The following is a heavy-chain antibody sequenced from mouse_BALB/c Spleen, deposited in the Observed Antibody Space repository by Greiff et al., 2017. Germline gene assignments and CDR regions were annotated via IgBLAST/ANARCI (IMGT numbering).Heavy chain of an antibody. V-gene: IGHV14-3*02. Sequence: VQLQQSGAELVKPGASVKLSCTASGFNIKDTYMHWVKQRPEQGLEWIGRIDPANGNTKYDPKFQGKATITADTSSNTAYLQLSSLTSEDTAVYYCARSNWDGGNYFDYWGQGTTLTVSS. CDR1: GFNIKDTY. CDR3: ARSNWDGGNYFDY. J-gene: IGHJ2*01. CDR2: IDPANGNT. D-gene: IGHD4-1*01.